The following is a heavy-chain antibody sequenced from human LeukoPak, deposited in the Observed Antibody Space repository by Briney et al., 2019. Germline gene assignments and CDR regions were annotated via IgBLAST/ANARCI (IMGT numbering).Heavy chain of an antibody. CDR1: GFTFSSYT. CDR2: ISSSSSYI. D-gene: IGHD4-23*01. Sequence: GGSLRLSCAASGFTFSSYTMSWVRQAPGKGLEWVSSISSSSSYIYYADSVKGRFTISRDNAKNSLYLQMNSLRAEDTAVYYCASTGTSYYGGKPDYFDYWGQGTLVTVSS. J-gene: IGHJ4*02. V-gene: IGHV3-21*01. CDR3: ASTGTSYYGGKPDYFDY.